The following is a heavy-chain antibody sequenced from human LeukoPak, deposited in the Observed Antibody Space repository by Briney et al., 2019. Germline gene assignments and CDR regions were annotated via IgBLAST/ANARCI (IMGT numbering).Heavy chain of an antibody. D-gene: IGHD6-19*01. V-gene: IGHV4-4*02. J-gene: IGHJ4*02. CDR2: IYHSGST. CDR3: ARRPSGSGWIDY. Sequence: SGTLSLTCAVSGGSISSTNWWSWVRQPPGKGLEWIGEIYHSGSTNYNPSLKSRVTISVDKSKNQFSLKLNSMTAADTAVYYCARRPSGSGWIDYWGQGTLVTVSS. CDR1: GGSISSTNW.